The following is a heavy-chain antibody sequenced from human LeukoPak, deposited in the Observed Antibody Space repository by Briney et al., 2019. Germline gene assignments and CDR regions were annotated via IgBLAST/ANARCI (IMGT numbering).Heavy chain of an antibody. CDR2: IYPGDSNT. D-gene: IGHD1-26*01. CDR3: ARRSADAFHI. CDR1: GYSFTSYW. J-gene: IGHJ3*02. V-gene: IGHV5-51*01. Sequence: GESLKISCKGSGYSFTSYWIAWVRQMPGKGLEWMGVIYPGDSNTKYSPSFQGQVTISADKSTSTAYLQWSSLKASDTAMYFCARRSADAFHIWGQGTMVTVSS.